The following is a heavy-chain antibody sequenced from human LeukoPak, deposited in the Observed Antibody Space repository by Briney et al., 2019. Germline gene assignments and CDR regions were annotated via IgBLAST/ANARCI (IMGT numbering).Heavy chain of an antibody. CDR2: IWYDGSNK. CDR1: GFSFSDYG. J-gene: IGHJ4*02. Sequence: PGGSLRLSCAASGFSFSDYGMHWVRQAPGKGLEWVAFIWYDGSNKYYADSVKGRFTISRDNFKNMLYLQMNSLRAEDTAVYYCAKGPVGSNSLDYWGQGTLVTVSS. CDR3: AKGPVGSNSLDY. D-gene: IGHD2-15*01. V-gene: IGHV3-30*02.